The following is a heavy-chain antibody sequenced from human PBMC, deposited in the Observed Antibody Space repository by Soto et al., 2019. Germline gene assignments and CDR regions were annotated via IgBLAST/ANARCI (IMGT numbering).Heavy chain of an antibody. V-gene: IGHV4-61*01. CDR3: AREDAARIERWFAA. Sequence: QVQLQESGPGLVKPSETLSLTCTVSGDSVISATYYWSWIRQPPGKGLEWIGYIYYDGGTTYNSSLKSRVTISVDTSNNQFSLKLTSVTAADTAVYFCAREDAARIERWFAAWGQGILVTVSS. CDR2: IYYDGGT. D-gene: IGHD6-6*01. CDR1: GDSVISATYY. J-gene: IGHJ5*02.